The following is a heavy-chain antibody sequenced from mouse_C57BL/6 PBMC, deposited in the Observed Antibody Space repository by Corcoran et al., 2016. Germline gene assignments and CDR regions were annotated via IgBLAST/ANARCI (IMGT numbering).Heavy chain of an antibody. J-gene: IGHJ2*01. D-gene: IGHD3-2*02. CDR1: GYTFTDYY. CDR3: ARLKEDSSGYPVYFDY. CDR2: INPNNGGT. V-gene: IGHV1-26*01. Sequence: EVQLQQSGPELVKPGASVKISCKASGYTFTDYYMNWVKQSHGKSLEWIGDINPNNGGTSYNQKFKGKATLTVDKSSSTAYMELRSLTSEDSAVYYCARLKEDSSGYPVYFDYWGQGTTLTVSS.